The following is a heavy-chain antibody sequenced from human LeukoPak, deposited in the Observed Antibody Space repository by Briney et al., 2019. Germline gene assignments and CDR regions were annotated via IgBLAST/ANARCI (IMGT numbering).Heavy chain of an antibody. CDR2: ISYDGSNK. D-gene: IGHD3-22*01. CDR1: GFSFSSYG. V-gene: IGHV3-30*18. Sequence: GGSLTLSCAASGFSFSSYGMHWVRQAPGKGLEWVATISYDGSNKHYADSVNGRFTISRDNSTNALYLQMDSLSAEDTAVYYCAKDVYYDRNCYYFYYYGMDVWGQGTTVTVSS. CDR3: AKDVYYDRNCYYFYYYGMDV. J-gene: IGHJ6*02.